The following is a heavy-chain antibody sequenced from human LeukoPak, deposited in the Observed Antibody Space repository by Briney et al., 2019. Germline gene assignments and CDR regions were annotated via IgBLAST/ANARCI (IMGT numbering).Heavy chain of an antibody. Sequence: ASVKFSCKASGYTFASYAMHWVRQAPGQTLEWMGWSNAGNGNTQYSQEFQGRVTITRDTSASTAYMELSSLRSEDMAVYYCASSYDRSGYYYPDFWGQGTLVTVSS. V-gene: IGHV1-3*02. J-gene: IGHJ4*02. CDR3: ASSYDRSGYYYPDF. CDR2: SNAGNGNT. D-gene: IGHD3-22*01. CDR1: GYTFASYA.